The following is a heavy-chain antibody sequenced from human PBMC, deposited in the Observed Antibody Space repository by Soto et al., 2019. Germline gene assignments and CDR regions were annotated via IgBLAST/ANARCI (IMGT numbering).Heavy chain of an antibody. CDR1: GYTFTSYA. J-gene: IGHJ4*02. CDR3: ARASYYYESSGYYPDY. D-gene: IGHD3-22*01. V-gene: IGHV1-3*01. Sequence: QVQLVQSGAEVKKPGASVKVSCKASGYTFTSYAIHWVRQAPGQRLEWMGWINAGNGNAKYSQKFQGRVTITRDTSASTAYVELSSLCSDDTAVYYCARASYYYESSGYYPDYWGQGTLVTVSS. CDR2: INAGNGNA.